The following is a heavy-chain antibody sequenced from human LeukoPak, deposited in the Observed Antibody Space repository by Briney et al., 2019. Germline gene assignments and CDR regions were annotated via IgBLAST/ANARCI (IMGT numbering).Heavy chain of an antibody. Sequence: SVKVSCKASGGTFISYAISWVRQAPGQGLEWMGGIIPIFGTANYAQKFQGRVTITADESTSTAYMELSSLRSEDTAVYYCARDSRRVGATQRYYYGMDVWGQGTTVTVSS. J-gene: IGHJ6*02. CDR1: GGTFISYA. V-gene: IGHV1-69*13. CDR2: IIPIFGTA. CDR3: ARDSRRVGATQRYYYGMDV. D-gene: IGHD1-26*01.